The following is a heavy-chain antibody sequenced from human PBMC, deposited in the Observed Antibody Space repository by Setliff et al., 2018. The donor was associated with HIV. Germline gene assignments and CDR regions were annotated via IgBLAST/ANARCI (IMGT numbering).Heavy chain of an antibody. CDR3: AEGAGFYGDYTFDH. V-gene: IGHV4-59*11. CDR1: GPSINIHY. Sequence: PSETLSLTCTVSGPSINIHYWSWIRQSPGKGFEWIGYIYSTGSTNCNPSLQSRVTISMVASRNQFPLKVTSVTAADTAVYYCAEGAGFYGDYTFDHWGQGRQVTVSS. D-gene: IGHD4-17*01. J-gene: IGHJ4*02. CDR2: IYSTGST.